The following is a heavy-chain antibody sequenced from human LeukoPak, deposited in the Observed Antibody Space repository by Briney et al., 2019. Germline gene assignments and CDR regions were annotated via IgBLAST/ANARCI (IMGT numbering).Heavy chain of an antibody. J-gene: IGHJ4*02. V-gene: IGHV3-23*01. CDR2: INAGAAGT. CDR3: AKESVTTRGWYGGFDY. D-gene: IGHD6-19*01. Sequence: GGSLRLSCAASGFSFSSYAMSWVRQATGKGLEWVAGINAGAAGTYYADSVKGRFTISRDNSKNTLYLQMNSLRAEDTAVYYCAKESVTTRGWYGGFDYWGQGTLVTVSS. CDR1: GFSFSSYA.